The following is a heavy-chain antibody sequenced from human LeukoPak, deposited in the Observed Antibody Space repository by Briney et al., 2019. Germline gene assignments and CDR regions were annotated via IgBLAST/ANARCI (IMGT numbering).Heavy chain of an antibody. D-gene: IGHD6-19*01. J-gene: IGHJ4*02. CDR3: TRGPTLIGVAGTWPLDY. CDR1: GFTFSDYS. Sequence: GGSLRLSCAASGFTFSDYSMHWVRQAPGKGLEWVSSISSGSTYKYSAASVKGRFTISRDNAKSSLFLQMNSLRAEDSAVYYCTRGPTLIGVAGTWPLDYWGQGTLVTVSS. V-gene: IGHV3-21*01. CDR2: ISSGSTYK.